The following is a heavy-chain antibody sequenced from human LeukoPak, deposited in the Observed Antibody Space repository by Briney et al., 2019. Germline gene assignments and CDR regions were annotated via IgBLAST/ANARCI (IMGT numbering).Heavy chain of an antibody. CDR3: ARLGYSSGWYEGFDY. J-gene: IGHJ4*02. Sequence: PGGSLRLSCAASGFTFISYSMNWVRQAPGKGLEWVSSISSSSSYIYYADSVKGRFTISRDNAKNSLYLQMNSLRAEDTAVYYCARLGYSSGWYEGFDYWGQGTLVTVSS. CDR1: GFTFISYS. CDR2: ISSSSSYI. V-gene: IGHV3-21*01. D-gene: IGHD6-19*01.